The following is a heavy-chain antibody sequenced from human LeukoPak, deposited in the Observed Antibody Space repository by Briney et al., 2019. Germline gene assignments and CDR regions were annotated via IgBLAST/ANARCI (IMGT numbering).Heavy chain of an antibody. CDR2: ISAYNGNT. D-gene: IGHD1-26*01. V-gene: IGHV1-18*01. Sequence: ASVKVSCKASGYTFTSYGISWVRQAPGQGLEWMGWISAYNGNTNYAQKFQGRVTMTRDTSTSTVYMELSSLRSEDTAVYYCARTFGRGSYYLDYWGQGTLVTVSS. CDR3: ARTFGRGSYYLDY. J-gene: IGHJ4*02. CDR1: GYTFTSYG.